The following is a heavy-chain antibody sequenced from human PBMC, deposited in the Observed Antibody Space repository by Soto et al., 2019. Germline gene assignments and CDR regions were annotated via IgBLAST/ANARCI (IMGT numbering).Heavy chain of an antibody. CDR3: ANVPTPYYYYGMDV. Sequence: GGSLRLSCAASGFTFSSYGMHWVRQAPGKGLEWVAVISYDGSNKYYADSVKGRFTISRDNSKNTLYLQMNSLRAEDTAVYYCANVPTPYYYYGMDVWGQGTTVTVSS. V-gene: IGHV3-30*18. CDR1: GFTFSSYG. J-gene: IGHJ6*02. CDR2: ISYDGSNK.